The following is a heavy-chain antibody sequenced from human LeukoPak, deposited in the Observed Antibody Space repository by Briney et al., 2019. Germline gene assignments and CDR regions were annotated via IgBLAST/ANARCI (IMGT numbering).Heavy chain of an antibody. CDR3: ARAKGDY. CDR2: IYYSGNT. J-gene: IGHJ4*02. V-gene: IGHV4-61*03. Sequence: PSETLSLTCTVSGGSISSSSYYWSWIRQPPGKGLEWIAYIYYSGNTKYNPSLKSRVTISVDTSKNHFSLKVTSVTAADTAVYYCARAKGDYWGQGTLVTVSS. CDR1: GGSISSSSYY.